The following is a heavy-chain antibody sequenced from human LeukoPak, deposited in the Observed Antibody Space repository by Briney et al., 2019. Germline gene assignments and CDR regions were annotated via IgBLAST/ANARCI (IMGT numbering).Heavy chain of an antibody. CDR3: AREYYYNSSGYKAFGY. Sequence: GGSLRLSCAASGFTFSYFWMTWVRQAPGKGLEWVANIKEDGSEKYYVDSVKGRFTISRDNAKNSLYLQMNSLRAEDTAVYYCAREYYYNSSGYKAFGYWGQGTLVTVSS. D-gene: IGHD3-22*01. J-gene: IGHJ4*02. CDR1: GFTFSYFW. CDR2: IKEDGSEK. V-gene: IGHV3-7*01.